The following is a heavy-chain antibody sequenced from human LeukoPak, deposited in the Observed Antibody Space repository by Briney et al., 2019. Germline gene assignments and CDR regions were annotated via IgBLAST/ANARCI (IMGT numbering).Heavy chain of an antibody. J-gene: IGHJ3*02. V-gene: IGHV3-30*02. D-gene: IGHD4-17*01. CDR2: IRYDGSNK. CDR1: GFTFSSYG. CDR3: AKDGASYGDYLDAFDI. Sequence: PGGSLRLSCAASGFTFSSYGMHWVRQAPGKGLEWVAFIRYDGSNKYYADSVKGRFTISRDNSKNTLYLQMNSLRAEDTAVYYCAKDGASYGDYLDAFDIWGQGTMVTVSS.